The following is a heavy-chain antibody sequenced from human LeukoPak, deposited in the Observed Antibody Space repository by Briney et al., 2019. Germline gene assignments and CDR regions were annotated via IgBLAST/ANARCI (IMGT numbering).Heavy chain of an antibody. V-gene: IGHV4-38-2*02. J-gene: IGHJ4*02. CDR1: GYSINSGFY. CDR2: IYHSGST. D-gene: IGHD3-16*01. CDR3: ARGVGLTQGGAFDF. Sequence: PSETLSLTCTVSGYSINSGFYWGWIRQPPGKGLAWIGSIYHSGSTHYKSSLKSRVTISVDTSKNQLSLKLTSVTAADTAVYYCARGVGLTQGGAFDFWGQGTLVTVSS.